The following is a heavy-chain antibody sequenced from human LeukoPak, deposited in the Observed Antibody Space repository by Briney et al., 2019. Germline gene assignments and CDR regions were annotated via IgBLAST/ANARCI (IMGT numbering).Heavy chain of an antibody. CDR2: ISSSSSTI. Sequence: PGGSLRLSCAASGFTFSSYSMNWVRQAPGKGLEWVSYISSSSSTIYYADSVKGRFTISRDNAKNSLYLQMNSLRAEDTAVYYCARDGEESWNHGYPDYWGQGTLVTVSS. CDR1: GFTFSSYS. CDR3: ARDGEESWNHGYPDY. D-gene: IGHD1-14*01. V-gene: IGHV3-48*01. J-gene: IGHJ4*02.